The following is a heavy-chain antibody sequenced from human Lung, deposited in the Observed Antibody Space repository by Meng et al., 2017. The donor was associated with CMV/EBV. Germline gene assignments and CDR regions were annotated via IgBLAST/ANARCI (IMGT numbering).Heavy chain of an antibody. J-gene: IGHJ6*02. D-gene: IGHD2-2*01. CDR3: ARTRIEVEPDGRKIKYYNYGMDV. V-gene: IGHV1-8*01. Sequence: SVXVSXXATGYILITYDINWVRQPTGQGLEWMGWMNPNRGNTGYAQKVQGRVTLPRVTSISTAYMALSSLTSDDTAVYYCARTRIEVEPDGRKIKYYNYGMDVWGQGXTVTVSS. CDR2: MNPNRGNT. CDR1: GYILITYD.